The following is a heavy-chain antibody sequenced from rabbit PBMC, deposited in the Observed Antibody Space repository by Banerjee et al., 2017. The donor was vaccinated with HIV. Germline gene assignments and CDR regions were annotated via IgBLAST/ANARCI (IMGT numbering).Heavy chain of an antibody. CDR2: IVTGSSGST. J-gene: IGHJ4*01. Sequence: EESGGDLVKPGASLTLTCTASGFSFSSSYYMCWVRQAPGKGLEWIACIVTGSSGSTYYASWAKGRFTISKTSSTTVTLQMTSLTAADTATYFCARDLAGVIGWNFNLWGPGTLVTVS. CDR3: ARDLAGVIGWNFNL. D-gene: IGHD4-1*01. V-gene: IGHV1S40*01. CDR1: GFSFSSSYY.